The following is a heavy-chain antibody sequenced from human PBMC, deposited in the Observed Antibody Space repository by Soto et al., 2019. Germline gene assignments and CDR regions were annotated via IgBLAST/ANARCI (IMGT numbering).Heavy chain of an antibody. CDR3: ARGGYCSSTSCYTYYYYGMDV. Sequence: HPGGSLRLSCAASGFTFSSYGMHWVRQAPGKGLEWVAVIWYDGSNKYYVDSVKGRFTISRDNSKNTLYLQMNSLRAEDTAVYYCARGGYCSSTSCYTYYYYGMDVWGQGTTVTVSS. V-gene: IGHV3-33*01. CDR2: IWYDGSNK. J-gene: IGHJ6*02. CDR1: GFTFSSYG. D-gene: IGHD2-2*02.